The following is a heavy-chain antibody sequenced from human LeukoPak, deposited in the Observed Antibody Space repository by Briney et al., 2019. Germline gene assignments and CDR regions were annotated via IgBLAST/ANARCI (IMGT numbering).Heavy chain of an antibody. J-gene: IGHJ6*02. D-gene: IGHD6-13*01. CDR2: MNPNSGNT. V-gene: IGHV1-8*01. Sequence: ASVKVSCKASGYTFTSYDINWVRQATGQGLEWMGWMNPNSGNTGYAQRFQGRVTMTRNTSISTAYMELSSLRSEDTAVYYCARVTDSSSWDGYYYYYGMDVWGQGTTVTVSS. CDR3: ARVTDSSSWDGYYYYYGMDV. CDR1: GYTFTSYD.